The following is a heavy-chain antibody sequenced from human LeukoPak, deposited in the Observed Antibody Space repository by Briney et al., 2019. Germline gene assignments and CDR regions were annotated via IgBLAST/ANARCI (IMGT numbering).Heavy chain of an antibody. CDR1: GYSISSGYY. CDR2: IFHSGST. D-gene: IGHD6-19*01. J-gene: IGHJ4*02. CDR3: ARGDYYSNGWPFDY. V-gene: IGHV4-38-2*02. Sequence: SETLSLTCTVSGYSISSGYYWVWIRQPPGKGLEWIGSIFHSGSTYYNPSLQSRVTISLDTSKNHFSLKLSSVTAADTALYYCARGDYYSNGWPFDYWDQGTLVTVSS.